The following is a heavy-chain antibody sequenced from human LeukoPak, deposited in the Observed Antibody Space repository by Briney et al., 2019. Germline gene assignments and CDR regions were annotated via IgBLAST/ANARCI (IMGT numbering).Heavy chain of an antibody. J-gene: IGHJ5*02. D-gene: IGHD6-19*01. CDR1: GFTFSSYA. CDR2: ISYDGSNK. V-gene: IGHV3-30-3*01. CDR3: ARDGHLYSSGRWDNWFDP. Sequence: GGSLRLSCAASGFTFSSYAMHWVRQAPGKGLEWVAVISYDGSNKYYADSVKGRFTISRDNSKNTLYLQMNSLRAEDTAVYYCARDGHLYSSGRWDNWFDPWGQGTLVTVSS.